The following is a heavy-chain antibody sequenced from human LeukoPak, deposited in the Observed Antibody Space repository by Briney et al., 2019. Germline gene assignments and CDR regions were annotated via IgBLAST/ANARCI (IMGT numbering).Heavy chain of an antibody. Sequence: SETLSLTCTVSGGSISSYYWSWLRQPPGKGREGMGYIYYSGSTNYNPSLKSRVTISVDTSKNQFSLELSSVTAADTAVYYCARDTPPGYSSGWHYDYWGQGTLVTVSS. CDR1: GGSISSYY. CDR3: ARDTPPGYSSGWHYDY. CDR2: IYYSGST. D-gene: IGHD6-19*01. J-gene: IGHJ4*02. V-gene: IGHV4-59*01.